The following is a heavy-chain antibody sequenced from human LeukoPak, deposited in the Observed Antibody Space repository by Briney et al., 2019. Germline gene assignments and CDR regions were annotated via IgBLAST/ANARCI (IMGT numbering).Heavy chain of an antibody. Sequence: SQTLSLTCAISGDGVSSNSAAWNWIRQSPSRGLEWLGRTYYRSKWYNDYAVSVKSRITINPDTSKNQFSLQLNSVTPEDTAVYYCARVRDTAAAAHDAFDIWGQGTMVTVSS. D-gene: IGHD6-13*01. CDR3: ARVRDTAAAAHDAFDI. CDR1: GDGVSSNSAA. J-gene: IGHJ3*02. CDR2: TYYRSKWYN. V-gene: IGHV6-1*01.